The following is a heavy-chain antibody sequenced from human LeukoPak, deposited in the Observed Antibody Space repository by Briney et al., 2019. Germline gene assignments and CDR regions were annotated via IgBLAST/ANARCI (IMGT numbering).Heavy chain of an antibody. CDR3: ARAPSNWNPSYFDY. J-gene: IGHJ4*02. CDR2: INPNSGGT. V-gene: IGHV1-2*02. Sequence: ASVKVSCKASGYTFTGYYMHWVRQAPGQGLEWMGWINPNSGGTNYAQKFQGRVTMTRDTSISTAYMELSRLRSDDTAVYYCARAPSNWNPSYFDYWGQGTLVTVSS. D-gene: IGHD1-20*01. CDR1: GYTFTGYY.